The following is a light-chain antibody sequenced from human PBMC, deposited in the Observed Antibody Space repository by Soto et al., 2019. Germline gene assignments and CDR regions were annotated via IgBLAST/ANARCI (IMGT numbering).Light chain of an antibody. CDR1: QSISSW. Sequence: DIQMTQSPSTLSASVGDRVTITCRASQSISSWLAWYQQKPGKAPKVLIYKASSLESGVPSRFSGSGSVPEFTLTISSLQPDDFATYYCQQYNTYPWTFGQGTQVEIK. V-gene: IGKV1-5*03. J-gene: IGKJ1*01. CDR3: QQYNTYPWT. CDR2: KAS.